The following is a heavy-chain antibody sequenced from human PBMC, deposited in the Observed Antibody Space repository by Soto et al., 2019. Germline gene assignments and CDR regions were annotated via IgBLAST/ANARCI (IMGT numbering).Heavy chain of an antibody. D-gene: IGHD6-6*01. Sequence: QVQLQESGPRLVKPSQTLSLSCAVSGGSIISASYSWNWIRQSPGRGLEWIGHIYSSGSTYYNPSLKSRVSISVDTSNNQLSLKLTSVTAADTAVYFCAREDEARIERWFDAWGQGILVTVSS. CDR3: AREDEARIERWFDA. CDR1: GGSIISASYS. J-gene: IGHJ5*02. V-gene: IGHV4-31*11. CDR2: IYSSGST.